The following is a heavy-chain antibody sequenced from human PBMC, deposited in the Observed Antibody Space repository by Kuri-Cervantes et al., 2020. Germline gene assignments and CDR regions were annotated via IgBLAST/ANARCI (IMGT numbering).Heavy chain of an antibody. J-gene: IGHJ5*02. V-gene: IGHV1-69*13. CDR1: GYTFTSYG. CDR3: ARAEYYDFFGGPGRANWFDP. D-gene: IGHD3-3*01. CDR2: IIPIFGTA. Sequence: SVKVSCKASGYTFTSYGISWVRQAPGQGLEWMGGIIPIFGTANYAQKFQGRVTITADESTSTAYMELSSLRSEDTAVYYCARAEYYDFFGGPGRANWFDPWGQGTLVTVSS.